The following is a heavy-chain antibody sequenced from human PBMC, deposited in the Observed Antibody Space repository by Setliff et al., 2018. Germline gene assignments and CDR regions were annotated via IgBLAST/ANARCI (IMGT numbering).Heavy chain of an antibody. CDR1: GGSISSGGYY. Sequence: SETLSLTCTVSGGSISSGGYYWSWIRQHPGKGLEWIEYIYYSGSTYYNPSLKSRVTISVDTSKNQFSLKLSSVTAADTAVDYCARVGGSGSPVDYWGQGTLVTVSS. D-gene: IGHD3-10*01. CDR3: ARVGGSGSPVDY. V-gene: IGHV4-31*03. J-gene: IGHJ4*02. CDR2: IYYSGST.